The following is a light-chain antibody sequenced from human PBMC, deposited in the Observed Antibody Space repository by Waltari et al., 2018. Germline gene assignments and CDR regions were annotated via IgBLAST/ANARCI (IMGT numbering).Light chain of an antibody. Sequence: IQMTQSPSSLSASVGDRVTITCRASRTISHYLNWYQHKPGKAPKLLIHAASSLHIGVPSRFSGRRSGTDFTLIINSLQPEDFATYYCQQSYNSPYTFGQGTKLDI. J-gene: IGKJ2*01. CDR1: RTISHY. CDR2: AAS. CDR3: QQSYNSPYT. V-gene: IGKV1-39*01.